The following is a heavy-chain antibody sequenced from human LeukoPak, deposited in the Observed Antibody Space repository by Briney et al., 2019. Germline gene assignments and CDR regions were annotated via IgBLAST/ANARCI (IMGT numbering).Heavy chain of an antibody. Sequence: SETLSLTCTVSGGSISSYYWSWIRQPPGKGLEWIGYIHYSGSTNYNPSLKSRVTISVDTSKNQFSLKLSSVTAADTAVYYCARRNYDILTGYLNPYWYFDLWGRGTLVTVSS. CDR3: ARRNYDILTGYLNPYWYFDL. V-gene: IGHV4-59*08. D-gene: IGHD3-9*01. CDR2: IHYSGST. J-gene: IGHJ2*01. CDR1: GGSISSYY.